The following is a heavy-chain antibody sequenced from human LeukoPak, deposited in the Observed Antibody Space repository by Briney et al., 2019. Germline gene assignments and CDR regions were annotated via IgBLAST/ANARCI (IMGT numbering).Heavy chain of an antibody. CDR2: IDYGGTT. Sequence: SETLSLTCPVSGGSSSRDYWSWIRQSPGKGLEWVGYIDYGGTTNYNPSLKSRVTISVDMSKTQLSLKLSSATAADTAVYYCASGTGSGYVFDYWGQGTLVTVSS. J-gene: IGHJ4*02. D-gene: IGHD3-22*01. CDR3: ASGTGSGYVFDY. CDR1: GGSSSRDY. V-gene: IGHV4-59*01.